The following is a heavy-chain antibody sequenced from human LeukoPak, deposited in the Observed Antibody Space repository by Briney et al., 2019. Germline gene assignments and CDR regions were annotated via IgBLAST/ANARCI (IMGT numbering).Heavy chain of an antibody. CDR3: AKEQRYSYGIDY. CDR2: ISGSGGTT. V-gene: IGHV3-23*01. D-gene: IGHD5-18*01. Sequence: GGSLRLSCAAPGFTFSSYAMSWVRQAPGKGLEWVSAISGSGGTTYYADSVKGRFTISRDNSKNTLYLQMNSLRAEDTAVYYCAKEQRYSYGIDYWGQGTLVTVSS. J-gene: IGHJ4*02. CDR1: GFTFSSYA.